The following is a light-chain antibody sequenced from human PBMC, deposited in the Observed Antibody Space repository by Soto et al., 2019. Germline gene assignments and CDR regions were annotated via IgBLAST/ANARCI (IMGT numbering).Light chain of an antibody. CDR2: LEGSGSY. J-gene: IGLJ2*01. CDR1: NYI. Sequence: HPVLTQSSSASASLGSSVSNYIIAWHQQQPGKATRYLMKLEGSGSYNKGSGVPDRFSGSSSGADRYLTISNLQFEDEADYYCETWDSNILVFGGGTKLTVL. CDR3: ETWDSNILV. V-gene: IGLV4-60*02.